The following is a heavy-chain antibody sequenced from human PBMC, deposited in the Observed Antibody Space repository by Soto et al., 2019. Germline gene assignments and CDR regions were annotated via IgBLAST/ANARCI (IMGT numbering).Heavy chain of an antibody. D-gene: IGHD6-19*01. Sequence: GESLKISCKGSGYSFTSYWIGWVRQMPGKSLEWMGIIYPGDSDTRYSPSFQGQVTISADKSISTAYLQWSSLKASDTAMYYCAGSGPVAVSLYYFDFGGQGPPVTVPS. CDR2: IYPGDSDT. V-gene: IGHV5-51*01. J-gene: IGHJ4*02. CDR1: GYSFTSYW. CDR3: AGSGPVAVSLYYFDF.